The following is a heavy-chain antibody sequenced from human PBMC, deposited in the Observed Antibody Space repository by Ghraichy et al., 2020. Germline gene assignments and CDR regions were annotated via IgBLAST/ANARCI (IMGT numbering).Heavy chain of an antibody. Sequence: CAASGFTFSSYSMNWVRQAPGKGLEWVSYISSSSSTIYYADSVKGRFTISRDNAKNSLYLQMNSLRDEDTAVYYCARVPPGEKYYYYGMDVWGQGTTVTVSS. CDR2: ISSSSSTI. CDR3: ARVPPGEKYYYYGMDV. CDR1: GFTFSSYS. D-gene: IGHD3-10*01. V-gene: IGHV3-48*02. J-gene: IGHJ6*02.